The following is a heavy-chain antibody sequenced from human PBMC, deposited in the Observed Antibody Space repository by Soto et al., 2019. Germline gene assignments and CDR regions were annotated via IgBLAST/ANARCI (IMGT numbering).Heavy chain of an antibody. J-gene: IGHJ6*02. D-gene: IGHD6-6*01. CDR3: AIPFNRIAARGSAYDYYGMDV. V-gene: IGHV1-69*01. Sequence: QVQLVQSGAEVKKPGSSVKVSCKASVGTFSSYAISWVRQAPGQGLEWMGGNIPIFGTAKYAHKFQGRVTITADDSTSTAYMELSSLSYEDTAVYYCAIPFNRIAARGSAYDYYGMDVWGQGTTVTVSS. CDR1: VGTFSSYA. CDR2: NIPIFGTA.